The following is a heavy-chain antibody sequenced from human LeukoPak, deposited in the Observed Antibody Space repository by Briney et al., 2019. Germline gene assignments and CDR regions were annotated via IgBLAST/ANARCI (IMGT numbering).Heavy chain of an antibody. V-gene: IGHV4-34*01. CDR3: ARGPSRYYGSGYYYYYYYMDV. CDR1: GGSFSGYY. D-gene: IGHD3-10*01. J-gene: IGHJ6*03. CDR2: INHSGST. Sequence: PSETLSLTCAVYGGSFSGYYWSWIRQPPGKGLEWIGEINHSGSTNYNPSLKSRVTISVDTSKNQFSLKLSSVTAADTAVYYCARGPSRYYGSGYYYYYYYMDVWGKGTTVTISS.